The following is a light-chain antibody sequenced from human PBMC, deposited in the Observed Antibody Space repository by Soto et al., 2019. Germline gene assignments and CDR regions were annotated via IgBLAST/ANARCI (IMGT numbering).Light chain of an antibody. J-gene: IGLJ2*01. CDR1: SSNIGSNI. CDR2: GNS. V-gene: IGLV1-40*01. CDR3: QSYDSSLSVV. Sequence: QSVLTQPPSVSGTPGQRVTISCSGSSSNIGSNIVNWYQQLPGTAPKLLIYGNSNRPSGVPDRFSGSKSGTSASLAITGLQAEDEADYYCQSYDSSLSVVFGGGTQLTVL.